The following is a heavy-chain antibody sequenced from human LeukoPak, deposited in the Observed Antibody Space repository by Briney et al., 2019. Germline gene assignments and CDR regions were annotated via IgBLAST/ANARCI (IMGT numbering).Heavy chain of an antibody. D-gene: IGHD6-19*01. V-gene: IGHV3-23*01. J-gene: IGHJ4*02. CDR1: GFTFSSYG. CDR2: ISGSGGST. CDR3: AKTRYNSGWNFDY. Sequence: PGGSLRLSCAASGFTFSSYGMSWVRQAPGKGLEWVSAISGSGGSTYYADSVKGRFTISRDNSKNTLYLQMNSLRAEDTAVYYCAKTRYNSGWNFDYWGQGTLVTVSS.